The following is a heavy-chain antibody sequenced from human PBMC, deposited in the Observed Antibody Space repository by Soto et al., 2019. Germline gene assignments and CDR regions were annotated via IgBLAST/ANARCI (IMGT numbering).Heavy chain of an antibody. D-gene: IGHD3-22*01. CDR2: IIPIFDIT. J-gene: IGHJ4*02. Sequence: QVQLVQSGTEVKKPGSSVTVSCKASGGPYSKYSISWVRQAPGQGLEWMGRIIPIFDITNYAQKLQGRVTITADKSTSTVYMDLSSLRSEDTAVYYRGRSLLGHYYDSDGLDNWGQGTLVTVSS. CDR1: GGPYSKYS. CDR3: GRSLLGHYYDSDGLDN. V-gene: IGHV1-69*02.